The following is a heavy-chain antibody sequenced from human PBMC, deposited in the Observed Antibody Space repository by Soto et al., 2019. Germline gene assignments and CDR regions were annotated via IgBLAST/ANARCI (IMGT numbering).Heavy chain of an antibody. CDR3: ARGPAAMGWFDP. CDR2: IYYSGST. CDR1: GGSISSGDYY. J-gene: IGHJ5*02. Sequence: SETLSLTCTVSGGSISSGDYYWSWIRQPPGKGLEWIGYIYYSGSTYYNPSLKSRVTISVDTSKNQFSLKLSSVTAADTAEYYCARGPAAMGWFDPWGQGTLVTVSS. D-gene: IGHD2-2*01. V-gene: IGHV4-30-4*01.